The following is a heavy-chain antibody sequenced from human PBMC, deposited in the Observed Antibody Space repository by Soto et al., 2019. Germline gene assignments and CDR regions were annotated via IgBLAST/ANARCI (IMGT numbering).Heavy chain of an antibody. Sequence: PGGSRRLSCAASGFPFSNYGMSWVRQGPGKGLEWVANIKEDGSEAYYVDSVKGRFTMSRDNAKNSLYLQMDSLRAEDTALYYCTITMVWGISKEYYSGPDVWGPGT. CDR3: TITMVWGISKEYYSGPDV. CDR1: GFPFSNYG. CDR2: IKEDGSEA. D-gene: IGHD3-10*01. V-gene: IGHV3-7*02. J-gene: IGHJ6*02.